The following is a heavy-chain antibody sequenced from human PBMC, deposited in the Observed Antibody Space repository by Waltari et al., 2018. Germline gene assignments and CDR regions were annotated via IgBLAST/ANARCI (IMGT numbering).Heavy chain of an antibody. Sequence: QVQLVQSGAEVKKPGASVKVSCRASGYTFTAYYLHWVRQAPGQGLEWMGWINPNNGGTNYAQRFQGRVTMTRDTSINTAYMELSRLRSDDTAVFYCATTYYYDSATLEGGDALDIWGQGTMVTVSS. D-gene: IGHD3-22*01. CDR1: GYTFTAYY. CDR2: INPNNGGT. J-gene: IGHJ3*02. CDR3: ATTYYYDSATLEGGDALDI. V-gene: IGHV1-2*02.